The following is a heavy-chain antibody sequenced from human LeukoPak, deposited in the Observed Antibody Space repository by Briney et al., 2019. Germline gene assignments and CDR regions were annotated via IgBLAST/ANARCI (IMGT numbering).Heavy chain of an antibody. Sequence: SVKVSCKASGGTFSSYAISWVRQAPGQGLEWMGGIIPIFGTANYAQKFQGRVTITADKSTSTAYMELSSLRPEDTAVYYCARATGVWFGELLPIDYWGQGTLVTVSS. D-gene: IGHD3-10*01. J-gene: IGHJ4*02. V-gene: IGHV1-69*06. CDR1: GGTFSSYA. CDR2: IIPIFGTA. CDR3: ARATGVWFGELLPIDY.